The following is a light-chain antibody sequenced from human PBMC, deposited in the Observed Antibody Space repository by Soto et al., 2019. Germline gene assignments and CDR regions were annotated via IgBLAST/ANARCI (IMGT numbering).Light chain of an antibody. J-gene: IGKJ2*02. V-gene: IGKV3-15*01. CDR2: GAS. CDR1: QSVSSN. CDR3: QQYNNWPRGT. Sequence: EIVMTQSPATLSVSPGERATLSCRASQSVSSNLAWYQQKPGQAPRLLIYGASTRATGIPARFSGSGSGTAFTLTISSLQSEDFAVYYCQQYNNWPRGTFGQGTKLETK.